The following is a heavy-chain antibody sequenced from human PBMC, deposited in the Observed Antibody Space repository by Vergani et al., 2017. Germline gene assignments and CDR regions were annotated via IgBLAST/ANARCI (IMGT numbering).Heavy chain of an antibody. CDR2: INHSGST. V-gene: IGHV4-34*01. Sequence: QVQLQQWGAGLLKPSETLSLTCAVYGGSFSGYYWSWIRQPPGKGLEWIGEINHSGSTKYNPSLKSRVTISVDTSKNQFSLKLSSVTAADTAVYYCARGPTAMVYYYYGMDVWGQGTTVTVSS. J-gene: IGHJ6*02. CDR1: GGSFSGYY. CDR3: ARGPTAMVYYYYGMDV. D-gene: IGHD5-18*01.